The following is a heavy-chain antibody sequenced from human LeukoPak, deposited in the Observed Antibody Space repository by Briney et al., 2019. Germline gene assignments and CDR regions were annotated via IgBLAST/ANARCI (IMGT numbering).Heavy chain of an antibody. Sequence: GGSLRLSCAASGFTFSSYWMSWVRQAPGKGLEWVANIKQDGSEKYYVDSVKGRFTISRDNAKNSLYLQMNSLRAEDTAVYYCARDGLRFLEWFGPPGDAFDIWSQGTMVTVSS. CDR1: GFTFSSYW. CDR3: ARDGLRFLEWFGPPGDAFDI. J-gene: IGHJ3*02. D-gene: IGHD3-3*01. CDR2: IKQDGSEK. V-gene: IGHV3-7*01.